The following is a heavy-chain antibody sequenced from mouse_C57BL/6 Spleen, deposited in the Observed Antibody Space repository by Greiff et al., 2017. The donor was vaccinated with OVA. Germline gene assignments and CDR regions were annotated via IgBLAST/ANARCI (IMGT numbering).Heavy chain of an antibody. V-gene: IGHV14-2*01. CDR1: GFNIKDYY. J-gene: IGHJ2*01. CDR2: IDPEDGET. CDR3: ARGEYDCDYDDY. D-gene: IGHD2-4*01. Sequence: VQLQQSGAELVKPGASVKLSCTASGFNIKDYYMHWVKQRTEQGLEWIGRIDPEDGETKYAPKLQGKATITADTSSNTAYLQLSSLTSEDTAVYYCARGEYDCDYDDYWGQGTTLTVSS.